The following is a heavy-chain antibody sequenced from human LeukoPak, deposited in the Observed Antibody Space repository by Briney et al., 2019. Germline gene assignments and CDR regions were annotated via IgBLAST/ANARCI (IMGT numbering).Heavy chain of an antibody. CDR3: AKTIAVGGYYYYYGMDV. Sequence: GGSLRLSCAGTGFSFSTYSMNWVRQAPGKGLEWVSYIDSSSSTIYYADSVKGRFTISRDNSKNTLYLQMNSLRAEDTAVYYCAKTIAVGGYYYYYGMDVWGQGTTVTVSS. CDR2: IDSSSSTI. V-gene: IGHV3-48*01. CDR1: GFSFSTYS. J-gene: IGHJ6*02. D-gene: IGHD6-19*01.